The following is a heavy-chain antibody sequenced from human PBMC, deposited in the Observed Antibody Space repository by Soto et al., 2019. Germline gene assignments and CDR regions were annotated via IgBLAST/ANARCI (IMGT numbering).Heavy chain of an antibody. CDR1: GFTFSSYA. V-gene: IGHV3-30-3*01. J-gene: IGHJ4*02. CDR3: ARGASSVTRFDY. D-gene: IGHD3-22*01. Sequence: QVQLVESGGGVVQPGRSLRLSCAASGFTFSSYALHWVRQAPGKGLAWVVAISYDGSNKYYAHSVKGRVTITRDNSKNTLYLEMNSLRAEDTAVYYCARGASSVTRFDYWGQGTLVTVSS. CDR2: ISYDGSNK.